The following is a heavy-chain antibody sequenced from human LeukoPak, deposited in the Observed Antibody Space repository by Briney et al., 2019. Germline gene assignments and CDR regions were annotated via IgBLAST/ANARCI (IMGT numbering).Heavy chain of an antibody. Sequence: SETLSLTCTVSGGSISSYYWSWIRQPAGKGLEWIGRIYTSGSTNYNPSLKSRVTISVDTSKNQFSLKLSSVTAADTAVYYCARLGYYDSSGYYGGYFDYWGQGTLVTVSS. V-gene: IGHV4-4*07. CDR2: IYTSGST. D-gene: IGHD3-22*01. CDR3: ARLGYYDSSGYYGGYFDY. J-gene: IGHJ4*02. CDR1: GGSISSYY.